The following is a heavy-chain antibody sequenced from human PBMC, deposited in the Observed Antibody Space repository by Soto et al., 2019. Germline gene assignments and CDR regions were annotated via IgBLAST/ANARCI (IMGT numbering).Heavy chain of an antibody. V-gene: IGHV4-39*01. CDR2: IYYSGST. D-gene: IGHD2-2*01. J-gene: IGHJ4*02. CDR1: GGSIISSSYY. CDR3: ARHGVLLGYCSSTSCSPFDY. Sequence: SETLSLTCTVSGGSIISSSYYWGRIRQPPGKGLEWIGSIYYSGSTYYNPSLKSRVTISVDTSKNQFSLKLSSVTAADTAVYYCARHGVLLGYCSSTSCSPFDYWGQGTLVTVS.